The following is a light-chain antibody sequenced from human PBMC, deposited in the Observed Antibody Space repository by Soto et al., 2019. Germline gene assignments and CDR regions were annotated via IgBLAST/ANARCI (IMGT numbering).Light chain of an antibody. J-gene: IGLJ1*01. CDR2: EVS. CDR3: ASYTSSSTLDV. V-gene: IGLV2-14*01. Sequence: QSVLTQPASVSGSPGQSITISCTGTSSDVGGYKYVSWYQQHPDKAPKLIIFEVSNRPSGISSRFSGSKSGNTASLTISGLQAEDEADYYCASYTSSSTLDVFGTGTKVTVL. CDR1: SSDVGGYKY.